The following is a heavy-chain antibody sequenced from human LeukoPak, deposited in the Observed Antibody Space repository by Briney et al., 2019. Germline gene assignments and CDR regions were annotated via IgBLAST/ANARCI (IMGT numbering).Heavy chain of an antibody. J-gene: IGHJ6*03. CDR2: IIPIFGTA. D-gene: IGHD3-3*01. CDR3: ARAMSPYDFWSGYYRRYYYYYMDV. V-gene: IGHV1-69*06. Sequence: ASVNVSCKASGGTFSSYAISWVRQSPGQGLEWLGGIIPIFGTANYAQKFQGRVTITADKSTSTAYMELSSLRSEDTAVYYCARAMSPYDFWSGYYRRYYYYYMDVWGKGTTVTVSS. CDR1: GGTFSSYA.